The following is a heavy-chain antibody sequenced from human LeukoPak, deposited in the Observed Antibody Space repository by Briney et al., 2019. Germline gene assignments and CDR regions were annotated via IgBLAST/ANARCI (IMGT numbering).Heavy chain of an antibody. CDR1: GGSVSSGGYY. Sequence: SETLSLTCTVYGGSVSSGGYYWSWIRQPPGKGLEWIGYIYHSGSTYYNPALKSRVTISVDRSKNKFSRRLSSVTAVETAGEYCAREKAPLIGTRMAIDYWGQGTLVTVST. CDR3: AREKAPLIGTRMAIDY. J-gene: IGHJ4*02. V-gene: IGHV4-30-2*01. CDR2: IYHSGST. D-gene: IGHD5-24*01.